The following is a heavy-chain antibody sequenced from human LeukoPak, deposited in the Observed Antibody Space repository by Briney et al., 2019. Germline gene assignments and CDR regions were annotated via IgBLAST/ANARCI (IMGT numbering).Heavy chain of an antibody. Sequence: GGSLRLSCAASGFTFSSYSMNWVRQAPGKGLEWVSSISSSSSYIYYADSVKGRFTISRDSAKNSLYLQMNSLRAEDTAVYYCARDSRAAAGSFDYWGQGTLVTVSS. J-gene: IGHJ4*02. CDR2: ISSSSSYI. CDR1: GFTFSSYS. V-gene: IGHV3-21*01. CDR3: ARDSRAAAGSFDY. D-gene: IGHD6-13*01.